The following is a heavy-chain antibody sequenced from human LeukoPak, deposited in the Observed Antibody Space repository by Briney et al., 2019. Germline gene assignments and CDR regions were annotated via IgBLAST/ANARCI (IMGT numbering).Heavy chain of an antibody. CDR3: ARRPGYGGNFDAGDDY. CDR1: GGSISSGGYY. CDR2: IYHSGST. V-gene: IGHV4-30-2*01. J-gene: IGHJ4*02. D-gene: IGHD4-23*01. Sequence: PSQTLSLTCTVSGGSISSGGYYWSWIRQPPGKGLEWIGYIYHSGSTYYNPSLKSRVTISVDRSKNQFSLKLSSVTAADTAVYYCARRPGYGGNFDAGDDYWGQGTLVTVSS.